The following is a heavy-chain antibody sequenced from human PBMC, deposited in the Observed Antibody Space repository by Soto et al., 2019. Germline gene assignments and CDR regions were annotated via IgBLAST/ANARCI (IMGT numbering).Heavy chain of an antibody. CDR1: GYPFTSYG. D-gene: IGHD3-22*01. Sequence: GSVKVYCKASGYPFTSYGVSLVRQAPGQGLEWMGWISAYNGNTNYAQKLQGRVTMTTDTSTSTAYMELRSLRSDDTAVYYCARGIYYDSSGYFTHFDYWGQGTLVTVSS. CDR2: ISAYNGNT. CDR3: ARGIYYDSSGYFTHFDY. V-gene: IGHV1-18*01. J-gene: IGHJ4*02.